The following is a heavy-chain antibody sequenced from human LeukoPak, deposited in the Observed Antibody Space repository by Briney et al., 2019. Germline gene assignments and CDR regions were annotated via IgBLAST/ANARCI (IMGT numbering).Heavy chain of an antibody. J-gene: IGHJ6*02. CDR3: AKGIAAAGTICMDV. V-gene: IGHV3-23*01. CDR1: GFTFSSYA. D-gene: IGHD6-13*01. Sequence: GGSLRLSCAASGFTFSSYAMSWVRQAPGKGLEWVSAISGSGGSTYYADSVKGRFTISRDNSKNTLYLQMNSLRAEDTAVYYCAKGIAAAGTICMDVWGQGTTVTVSS. CDR2: ISGSGGST.